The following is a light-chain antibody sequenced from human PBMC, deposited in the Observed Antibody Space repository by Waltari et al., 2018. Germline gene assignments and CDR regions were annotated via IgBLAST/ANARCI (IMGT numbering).Light chain of an antibody. J-gene: IGKJ4*01. Sequence: DTQMTQSPSAVSASVGGRLTITCRASQGISTWLAWYQQKPGKAPKLLIYSASRLQNGVPSRFSGSGYGTDFTLTISSLQPEDFATYYCQQAKTFPLTFGGGTKVEIK. V-gene: IGKV1-12*01. CDR2: SAS. CDR1: QGISTW. CDR3: QQAKTFPLT.